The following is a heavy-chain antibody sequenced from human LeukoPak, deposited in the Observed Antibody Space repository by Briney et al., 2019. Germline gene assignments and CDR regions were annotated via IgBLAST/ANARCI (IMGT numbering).Heavy chain of an antibody. V-gene: IGHV4-59*01. CDR2: IYYSGST. CDR1: GGSISSYY. CDR3: ARGPYYYDSSGYYYSSYYYYYMDV. J-gene: IGHJ6*03. Sequence: SETLSLTCTVSGGSISSYYWSWIRQPPGKGLEWIGYIYYSGSTNYNPSLKSRVTISVDTSKNQFSLKLSSVTAADTAVYYCARGPYYYDSSGYYYSSYYYYYMDVWGKGTTVTVSS. D-gene: IGHD3-22*01.